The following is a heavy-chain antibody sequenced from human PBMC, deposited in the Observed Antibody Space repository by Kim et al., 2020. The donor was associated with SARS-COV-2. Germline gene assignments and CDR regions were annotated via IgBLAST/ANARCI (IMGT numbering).Heavy chain of an antibody. J-gene: IGHJ4*02. V-gene: IGHV1-3*01. Sequence: ASVKVSCKASGYTFTTYAIQWVRQAPGQSLEWMGWINAGNGNTKYSQKFQGRVTISRDTSATTAYLELSSLTSEDTAIYYCTRELDPTGFYFDYWGQGTLVTVSS. CDR3: TRELDPTGFYFDY. CDR1: GYTFTTYA. D-gene: IGHD4-17*01. CDR2: INAGNGNT.